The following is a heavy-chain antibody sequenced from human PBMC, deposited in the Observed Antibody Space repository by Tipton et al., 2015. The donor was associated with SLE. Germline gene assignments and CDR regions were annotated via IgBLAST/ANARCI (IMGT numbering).Heavy chain of an antibody. J-gene: IGHJ6*03. V-gene: IGHV4-34*01. CDR2: INDRGST. CDR3: AKDRGIALVGGVYYMDV. CDR1: GGSISSYY. D-gene: IGHD6-19*01. Sequence: TLSLTCTVSGGSISSYYWNWIRQPPGKGLEWIGEINDRGSTKYNPSLESRVNISVDTSKNQFSLNLDSVTAADTAVYYCAKDRGIALVGGVYYMDVWGKGTTVTVSS.